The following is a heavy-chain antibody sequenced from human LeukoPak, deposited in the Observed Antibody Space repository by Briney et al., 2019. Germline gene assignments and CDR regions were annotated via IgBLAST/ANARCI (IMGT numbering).Heavy chain of an antibody. J-gene: IGHJ5*02. CDR2: IIPIFGTA. V-gene: IGHV1-69*01. CDR3: ARDYYGSGSYFRGGETNWFDL. D-gene: IGHD3-10*01. CDR1: GGTFISYA. Sequence: SVKVSCKASGGTFISYAISWVRQAPGQGLEWMGGIIPIFGTANYAQKFQGRVTITADESTSTAYMELSSLRSEDTAVYYCARDYYGSGSYFRGGETNWFDLWGQGTLVTVSS.